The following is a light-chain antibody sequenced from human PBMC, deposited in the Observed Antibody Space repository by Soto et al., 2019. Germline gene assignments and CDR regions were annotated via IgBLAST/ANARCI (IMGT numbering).Light chain of an antibody. CDR1: NSDVGGYNY. Sequence: QSVLTQPASVSGSPGQSITISCTGTNSDVGGYNYVSWYQQHPGKAPKLIIYDVNDRPSGVSYRFSGSKSGNTASLTISGLQAEDEADYYCCSYASGSTRVLFGGGTQLTVL. CDR2: DVN. CDR3: CSYASGSTRVL. V-gene: IGLV2-14*03. J-gene: IGLJ2*01.